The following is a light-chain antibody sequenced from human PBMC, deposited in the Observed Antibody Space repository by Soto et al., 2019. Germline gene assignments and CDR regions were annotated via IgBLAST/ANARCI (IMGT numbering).Light chain of an antibody. Sequence: EIVLTQSPGTLSLSPGERATLSCMASQSVSSSYLAWYQQKPGQAPRLLIYGASSRATGIPDRFSGSGSGTDFTLTISRLEPEDFAVYYCQQYGSSPPRLTFGGGTKVDIK. V-gene: IGKV3-20*01. CDR2: GAS. J-gene: IGKJ4*01. CDR1: QSVSSSY. CDR3: QQYGSSPPRLT.